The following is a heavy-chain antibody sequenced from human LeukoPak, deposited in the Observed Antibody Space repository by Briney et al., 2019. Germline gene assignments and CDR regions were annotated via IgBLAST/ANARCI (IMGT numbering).Heavy chain of an antibody. CDR1: GFTFSSYS. CDR3: ARDVGDYAPMGAFDI. D-gene: IGHD4-17*01. CDR2: ISSSSSYI. V-gene: IGHV3-21*01. Sequence: PGGSLRPSCAASGFTFSSYSMNWVRQAPGKGLEWVSSISSSSSYIYYADSVKGRFTISRDNAKNSLYLQMNSLRAEDTAVYYCARDVGDYAPMGAFDIWGQGTMVTVSS. J-gene: IGHJ3*02.